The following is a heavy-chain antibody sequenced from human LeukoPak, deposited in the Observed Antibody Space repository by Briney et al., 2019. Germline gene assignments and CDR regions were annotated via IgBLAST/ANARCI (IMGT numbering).Heavy chain of an antibody. J-gene: IGHJ4*02. CDR2: VSGDGAVT. CDR3: ARNYYDSSGSYYFDS. Sequence: GGSLRLSCAASGFTFSSFAMSWVRQAPGKGLAWVSRVSGDGAVTYYAVSVRGRFTISRDNSRNTLYLQMNSLRAEDTALYYCARNYYDSSGSYYFDSWGQGTLVTVSS. D-gene: IGHD3-22*01. V-gene: IGHV3-23*01. CDR1: GFTFSSFA.